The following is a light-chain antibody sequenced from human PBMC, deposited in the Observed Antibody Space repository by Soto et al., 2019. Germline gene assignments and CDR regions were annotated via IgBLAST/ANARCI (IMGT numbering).Light chain of an antibody. CDR1: QSVSSSY. Sequence: ETVLTQSPGTLSLSPGERATLSCTATQSVSSSYLAWYQQKPGQAPRLLIYGASSRATGIPERFSGSGSGRDFTLTISRLEPEDFAVYYCQQYGSSSWTFGQGTKVEIK. V-gene: IGKV3-20*01. J-gene: IGKJ1*01. CDR2: GAS. CDR3: QQYGSSSWT.